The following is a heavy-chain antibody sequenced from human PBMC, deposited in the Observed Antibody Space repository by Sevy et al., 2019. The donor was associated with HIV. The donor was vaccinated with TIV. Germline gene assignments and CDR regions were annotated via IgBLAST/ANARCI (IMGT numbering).Heavy chain of an antibody. CDR2: ISGSGGST. J-gene: IGHJ4*02. V-gene: IGHV3-23*01. CDR3: ARIIGITGTLDFDY. D-gene: IGHD1-7*01. CDR1: GFTFSSYA. Sequence: GGSLRLSCAASGFTFSSYAMSWVRQAPGKGLEWVSTISGSGGSTYYADSVKGRFTISRDNSKNTLYLQMNSLRAEDTAVYYCARIIGITGTLDFDYWGQGTLVTVSS.